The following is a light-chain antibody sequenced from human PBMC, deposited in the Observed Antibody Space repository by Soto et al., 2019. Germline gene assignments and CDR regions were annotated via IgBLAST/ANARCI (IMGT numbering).Light chain of an antibody. CDR2: KAS. Sequence: DIKMTQSPSTLSGSVGDRVTITCLASQTISSWLAWYQQKPGKAPKLLIYKASTLKSGVPSRFSGSGSGTEFTLTISSLQPDDFATYYCQQHNSFSLTFGQGTRLEIK. V-gene: IGKV1-5*03. CDR1: QTISSW. J-gene: IGKJ5*01. CDR3: QQHNSFSLT.